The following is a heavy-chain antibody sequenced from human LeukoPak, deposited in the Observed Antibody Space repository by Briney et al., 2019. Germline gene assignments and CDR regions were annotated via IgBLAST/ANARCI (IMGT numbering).Heavy chain of an antibody. J-gene: IGHJ4*02. V-gene: IGHV3-23*01. CDR2: ISGSGGST. Sequence: GGSLRLSCAASGFTFSSYAMSWVRQAPGKGLEWVSAISGSGGSTYYADSVKGRLTISRDNSKNTLYLQMNSLRAEDTAVYYCAKGDCSGGSCYPNFDYWGQGTLVTVSS. D-gene: IGHD2-15*01. CDR3: AKGDCSGGSCYPNFDY. CDR1: GFTFSSYA.